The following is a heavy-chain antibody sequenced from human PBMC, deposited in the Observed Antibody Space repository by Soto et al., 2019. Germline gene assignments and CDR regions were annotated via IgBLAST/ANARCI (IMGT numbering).Heavy chain of an antibody. CDR3: ARVKGATASERLDY. Sequence: PSETLSLTCSVSGGSISSSNYCWGWIRQPPGKGLEWIGRIFYSGGTDYNPSLKSRLTISIDTSKNQFSLKLNSVTAADTAVYYCARVKGATASERLDYWGQGTLVTVSS. CDR1: GGSISSSNYC. D-gene: IGHD1-1*01. V-gene: IGHV4-39*01. J-gene: IGHJ4*02. CDR2: IFYSGGT.